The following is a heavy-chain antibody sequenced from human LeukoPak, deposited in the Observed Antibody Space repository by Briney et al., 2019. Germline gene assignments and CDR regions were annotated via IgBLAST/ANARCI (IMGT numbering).Heavy chain of an antibody. D-gene: IGHD6-13*01. CDR2: ISSAGTT. Sequence: QPGGSLRLSCAASGFTVSSSYMSWVRQAPGKGLEWVSIISSAGTTYYADSVKGRFTISRDNSKNTVYLQVNSLRDEDTAVYYCARDLEAANTYYFDYWGQGTMDTVSS. J-gene: IGHJ4*02. V-gene: IGHV3-66*01. CDR3: ARDLEAANTYYFDY. CDR1: GFTVSSSY.